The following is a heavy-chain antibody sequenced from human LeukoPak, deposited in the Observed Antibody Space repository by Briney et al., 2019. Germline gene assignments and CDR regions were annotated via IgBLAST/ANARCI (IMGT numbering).Heavy chain of an antibody. J-gene: IGHJ4*02. CDR3: AKGNLNFSGTYKSFDY. CDR2: IYYSGST. Sequence: PSETLSLTCTVSGGSISSYYWSWIRQPPGKGLEWIGYIYYSGSTNYNPSLKSRVTISVDTSKNQFSLKLNSVTAADTAVYYCAKGNLNFSGTYKSFDYWGQGTLVTVSS. V-gene: IGHV4-59*01. D-gene: IGHD1-26*01. CDR1: GGSISSYY.